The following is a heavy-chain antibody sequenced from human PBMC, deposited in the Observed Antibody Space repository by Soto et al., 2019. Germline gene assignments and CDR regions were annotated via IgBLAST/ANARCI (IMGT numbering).Heavy chain of an antibody. CDR3: ARLWFGKPPGYLDY. CDR2: IYTSGNS. Sequence: QVQLQESGPGLVKPSETLSLTCSVSGGSIRNYYWNWIRQPAGKGLEWIGRIYTSGNSDYNPSLKSRVTMSADTSKNQLSLRLSSVTAADSAVYYCARLWFGKPPGYLDYWGQGIRVTISX. CDR1: GGSIRNYY. V-gene: IGHV4-4*07. J-gene: IGHJ4*02. D-gene: IGHD3-10*01.